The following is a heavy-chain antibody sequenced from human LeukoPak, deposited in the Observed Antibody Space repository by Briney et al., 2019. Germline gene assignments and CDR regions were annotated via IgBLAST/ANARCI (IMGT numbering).Heavy chain of an antibody. D-gene: IGHD1-1*01. V-gene: IGHV1-18*01. CDR2: ISTFNGNT. Sequence: VASVKVSCKASGYAFTNYGVGWLRLAPGQGLQWLGWISTFNGNTNYAQIVQDRVTMTTDTSTNTAYLELRSLRSDGTAVYYCARRHLIGNGYFDHWGQGTLVTVSS. J-gene: IGHJ4*02. CDR1: GYAFTNYG. CDR3: ARRHLIGNGYFDH.